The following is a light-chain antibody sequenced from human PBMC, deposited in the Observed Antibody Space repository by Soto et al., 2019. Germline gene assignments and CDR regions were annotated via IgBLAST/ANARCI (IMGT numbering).Light chain of an antibody. CDR1: QTTNTW. V-gene: IGKV1-5*01. J-gene: IGKJ2*01. Sequence: DIQMTQFPSTLSASVGDRVTITCRASQTTNTWLAWYQQKPGTAPKLLIYDASSLEGGVPSRFSASGSGTEFTLTISSLQPDDLETYYSKQYISYPYTFGQGTKVEIK. CDR2: DAS. CDR3: KQYISYPYT.